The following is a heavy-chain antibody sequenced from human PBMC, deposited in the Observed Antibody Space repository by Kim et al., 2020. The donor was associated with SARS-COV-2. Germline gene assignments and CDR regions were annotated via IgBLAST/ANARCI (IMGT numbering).Heavy chain of an antibody. CDR1: GFTFSSYA. CDR2: IYSGGSST. Sequence: GGSLRLSCAASGFTFSSYAMSWVRQAPGKGLEWVSVIYSGGSSTYYADSVKGRFTISRDNSKNTLYLQMNSLRAEDTAVYYCAKDHSPGSGELGVGGGSSWYGGYWGQGTLVTVSS. CDR3: AKDHSPGSGELGVGGGSSWYGGY. J-gene: IGHJ4*02. V-gene: IGHV3-23*03. D-gene: IGHD6-13*01.